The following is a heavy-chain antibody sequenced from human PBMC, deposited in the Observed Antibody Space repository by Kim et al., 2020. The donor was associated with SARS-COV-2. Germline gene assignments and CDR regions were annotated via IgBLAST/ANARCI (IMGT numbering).Heavy chain of an antibody. CDR1: GGSVSSSGW. V-gene: IGHV4-4*02. J-gene: IGHJ4*02. CDR3: AGNGFYCLDY. Sequence: SETLSLTCAVSGGSVSSSGWWRWVRQPPGKGLEWIGGISLGGRTHYNPSLRSRVTISLDKSKNQFSLKLRSVTAADTAVDYCAGNGFYCLDYWGQGTLVTVSA. D-gene: IGHD1-1*01. CDR2: ISLGGRT.